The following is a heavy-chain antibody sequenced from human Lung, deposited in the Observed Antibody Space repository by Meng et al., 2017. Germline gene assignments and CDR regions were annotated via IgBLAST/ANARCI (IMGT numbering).Heavy chain of an antibody. J-gene: IGHJ2*01. V-gene: IGHV1-69*06. CDR2: IIPIFGTA. CDR3: ARYVPNGSFWYFDF. CDR1: EATSRSYP. D-gene: IGHD6-13*01. Sequence: GAGVKKPGSSVKVSGKVSEATSRSYPIRWVRQAPGQGLEWMGGIIPIFGTANYAQKFQGRVTITADKSTSTAYMELSSLRSEDTAVYYCARYVPNGSFWYFDFWGRGTLVTVSS.